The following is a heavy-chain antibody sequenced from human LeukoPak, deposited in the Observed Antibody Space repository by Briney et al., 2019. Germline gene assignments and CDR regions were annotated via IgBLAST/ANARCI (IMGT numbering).Heavy chain of an antibody. CDR1: GFTFNSYA. Sequence: GGSLRLSCAASGFTFNSYAMNWVRQAPGKGLEWVSLISGDGGSTYYADSVKGRFTISRDNSKNSLYLQMNSLRTEDTALYYCAKDTEGDGYNFIDYWGQGTLVTVSS. CDR3: AKDTEGDGYNFIDY. J-gene: IGHJ4*02. CDR2: ISGDGGST. V-gene: IGHV3-43*02. D-gene: IGHD5-24*01.